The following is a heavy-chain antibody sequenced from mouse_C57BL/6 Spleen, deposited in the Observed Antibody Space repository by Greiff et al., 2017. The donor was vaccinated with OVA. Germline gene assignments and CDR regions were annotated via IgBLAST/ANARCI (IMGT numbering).Heavy chain of an antibody. CDR1: GFTFSNYW. Sequence: EVKLVESGGGLVQPGGSMKLSCVASGFTFSNYWMNWVRQSPEKGLEWVAQIRLKSDNYATHYAESVKGRFTISRDDSKSSVYLQMNNLRAEDTGIYYCTGEDGYYGYAMDYWGQGTSVTVSS. D-gene: IGHD2-3*01. J-gene: IGHJ4*01. CDR3: TGEDGYYGYAMDY. CDR2: IRLKSDNYAT. V-gene: IGHV6-3*01.